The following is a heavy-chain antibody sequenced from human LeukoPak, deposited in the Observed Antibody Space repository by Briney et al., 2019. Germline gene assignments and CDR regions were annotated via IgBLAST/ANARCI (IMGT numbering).Heavy chain of an antibody. CDR2: INPGGTET. CDR3: GRFGYVAGVDL. J-gene: IGHJ4*02. D-gene: IGHD6-19*01. V-gene: IGHV3-7*01. Sequence: PGGSLRLSCAASGFSLSTYWVTWVRQAPGTGLEWVANINPGGTETYYVEPVKGRLTISGDNAKNLVYLQMNSLRAEDSAVYHCGRFGYVAGVDLWGQGTLVTVSS. CDR1: GFSLSTYW.